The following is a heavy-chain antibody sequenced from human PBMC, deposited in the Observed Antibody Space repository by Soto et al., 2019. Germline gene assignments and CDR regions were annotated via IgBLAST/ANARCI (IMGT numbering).Heavy chain of an antibody. CDR1: GGSFSGYY. CDR2: INHSGST. J-gene: IGHJ4*02. CDR3: ARPPPGYSSSWYFDY. D-gene: IGHD6-13*01. V-gene: IGHV4-34*01. Sequence: QVQPQQWGAGLLKPSETLSLTCAVYGGSFSGYYWSWIRQPPGKGLEWIGEINHSGSTNYNPSLKSRVTISVDTSKNQFSLKLSSVTAADTAVYYCARPPPGYSSSWYFDYWGQGTLVTVSS.